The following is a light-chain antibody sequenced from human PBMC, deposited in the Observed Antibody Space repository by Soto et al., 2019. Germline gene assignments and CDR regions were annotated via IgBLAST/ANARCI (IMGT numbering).Light chain of an antibody. CDR2: DAS. Sequence: DIQLSQSPSSLSASVGDRVTITCQASQDIAYYLNWYQQQPGKAPKLLIYDASNLETGVPSRFSGSGSGTDFTFTINSLQPEDFAIYYCQLYDNVPLFGGGTRVEIK. CDR1: QDIAYY. CDR3: QLYDNVPL. V-gene: IGKV1-33*01. J-gene: IGKJ4*01.